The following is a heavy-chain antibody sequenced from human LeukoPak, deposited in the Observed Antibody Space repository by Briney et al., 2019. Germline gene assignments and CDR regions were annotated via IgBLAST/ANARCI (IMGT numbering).Heavy chain of an antibody. CDR3: ARGRLRWHYYFDY. J-gene: IGHJ4*02. CDR2: INHSGST. Sequence: SETLSLTCAVYGGSFSGYYCSWIRQPPGKGLEWIGEINHSGSTNYNPSLKSRVTISVDTSKNQFSLKLSSVTAADTAVYYCARGRLRWHYYFDYWGQGTLVTVSS. D-gene: IGHD4-23*01. CDR1: GGSFSGYY. V-gene: IGHV4-34*01.